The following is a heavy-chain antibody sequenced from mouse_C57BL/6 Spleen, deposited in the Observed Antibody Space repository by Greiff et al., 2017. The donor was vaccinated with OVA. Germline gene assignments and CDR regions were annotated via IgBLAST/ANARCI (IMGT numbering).Heavy chain of an antibody. J-gene: IGHJ4*01. CDR2: IWTGGGT. CDR3: ASIRYAMDY. V-gene: IGHV2-9-1*01. CDR1: GFSLTSYA. Sequence: VQLVESGPGLVAPSQSLSITCTVSGFSLTSYAISWVRQPPGKGLEWLGVIWTGGGTYYNSALKSRLSISKDNSKSQVFLKMNSLQTDDTARYYCASIRYAMDYWGQGTSVTVSS.